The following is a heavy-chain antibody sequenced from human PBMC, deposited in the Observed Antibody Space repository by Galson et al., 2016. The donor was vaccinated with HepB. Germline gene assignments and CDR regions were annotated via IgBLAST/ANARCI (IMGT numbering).Heavy chain of an antibody. CDR2: IKQDGSEK. V-gene: IGHV3-7*04. CDR3: TRTISATAGID. Sequence: SLRLSCAASGFTFSSYWMSWVRQAPGKGLEWLANIKQDGSEKYYVDSVRGRFTISRDNAMSSLYLHMSSLRAEDTALYYCTRTISATAGIDWGQGTLVAVSS. D-gene: IGHD6-13*01. J-gene: IGHJ4*02. CDR1: GFTFSSYW.